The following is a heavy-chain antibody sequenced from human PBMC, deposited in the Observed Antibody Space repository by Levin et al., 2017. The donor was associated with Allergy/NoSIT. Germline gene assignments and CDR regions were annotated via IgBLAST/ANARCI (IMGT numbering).Heavy chain of an antibody. CDR1: GYTFTGHY. CDR3: ARDLGTGWYDNAFEI. CDR2: ISPNNGHT. Sequence: GASVKVSCKASGYTFTGHYLHWVRQAPGQGLEWLGWISPNNGHTKVSHKVQGRVTMTTDASTTTAYLDIRSLTSDDTAVYYCARDLGTGWYDNAFEIWGQGTLVSVSS. V-gene: IGHV1-18*04. J-gene: IGHJ3*02. D-gene: IGHD6-19*01.